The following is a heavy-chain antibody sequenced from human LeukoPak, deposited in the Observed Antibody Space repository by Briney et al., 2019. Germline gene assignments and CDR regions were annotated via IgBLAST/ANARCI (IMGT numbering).Heavy chain of an antibody. CDR1: GFTFSSYA. Sequence: GGSLRLSCAASGFTFSSYAMSWVRQAPGKGLEWVSAISGSGGSTYYADSVKGRFTISRDNSKSALYLQMNSLRADDTAVYYCARVKWELPPYFDYWGQGTLVTVSS. CDR2: ISGSGGST. J-gene: IGHJ4*02. V-gene: IGHV3-23*01. CDR3: ARVKWELPPYFDY. D-gene: IGHD1-26*01.